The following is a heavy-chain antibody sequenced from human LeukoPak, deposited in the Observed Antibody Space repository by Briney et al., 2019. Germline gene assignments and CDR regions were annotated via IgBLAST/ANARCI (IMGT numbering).Heavy chain of an antibody. CDR1: GYTSTSYA. J-gene: IGHJ6*04. CDR2: IIPIFGTA. Sequence: SVKVSCKASGYTSTSYAISWVRQAPGQGLEWMGGIIPIFGTANYAQKFQGRVTITADESTSTAYMELSSLRSEDTAVYYCAGGYCSGGSCPPDVWGKGTTVTISS. D-gene: IGHD2-15*01. V-gene: IGHV1-69*13. CDR3: AGGYCSGGSCPPDV.